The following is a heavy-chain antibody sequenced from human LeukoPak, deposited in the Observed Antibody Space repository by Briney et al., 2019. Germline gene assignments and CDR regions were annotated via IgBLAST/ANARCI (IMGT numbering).Heavy chain of an antibody. D-gene: IGHD2-2*01. V-gene: IGHV5-51*01. CDR2: IYPGDSDT. CDR1: GYSFTSYW. J-gene: IGHJ5*02. CDR3: ARRHCSSTSCYLLDWFDP. Sequence: GESLKISCXGSGYSFTSYWIGWVRQMPGKGLRWMGIIYPGDSDTRYSPSFQGQVTISADKSISTAYLQWSSLKASDTAMYYCARRHCSSTSCYLLDWFDPWGQGTLVTVSS.